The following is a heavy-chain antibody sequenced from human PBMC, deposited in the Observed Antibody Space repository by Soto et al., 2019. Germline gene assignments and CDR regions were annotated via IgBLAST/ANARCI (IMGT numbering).Heavy chain of an antibody. V-gene: IGHV5-10-1*01. D-gene: IGHD6-13*01. CDR2: IDPSDSYT. Sequence: EVQLVQSGAEVKKPGESLRISCKGSGYSFTSYWISWVRQMPGKGLEWMGRIDPSDSYTNYSPSFQAHVTISTDKSITTAYLRWSSLKASDTDMYYCALLQAAAGDNDLTFDYWGQGTLVTVSS. J-gene: IGHJ4*02. CDR3: ALLQAAAGDNDLTFDY. CDR1: GYSFTSYW.